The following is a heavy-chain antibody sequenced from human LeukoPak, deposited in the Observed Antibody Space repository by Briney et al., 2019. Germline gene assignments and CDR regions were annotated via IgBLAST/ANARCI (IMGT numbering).Heavy chain of an antibody. Sequence: KPSETLSLTCTVSGGSISSYYWSWIRQPPGKGLEWIGYIYYSGSTNYNPSLKSRVTISVDTSKNQFSLKLSSVTAADTAVYYCARAGYCSSTSCYAGYFDYWGQGTLVTASS. CDR3: ARAGYCSSTSCYAGYFDY. V-gene: IGHV4-59*01. CDR2: IYYSGST. D-gene: IGHD2-2*01. J-gene: IGHJ4*02. CDR1: GGSISSYY.